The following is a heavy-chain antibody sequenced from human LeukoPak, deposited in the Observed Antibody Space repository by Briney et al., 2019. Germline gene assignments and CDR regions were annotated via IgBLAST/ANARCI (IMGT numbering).Heavy chain of an antibody. CDR3: ATIVTSSNFGMDV. Sequence: PSETLSLTCTVTGGSISGSSYYWGWIRQPPGKGLEWIGSVYSSGSTSYNPSLKSRVTISVDKSKNQFSQKMTSMTAADTAVYYCATIVTSSNFGMDVWDQGTTVTVSS. CDR1: GGSISGSSYY. V-gene: IGHV4-39*01. J-gene: IGHJ6*02. D-gene: IGHD1-26*01. CDR2: VYSSGST.